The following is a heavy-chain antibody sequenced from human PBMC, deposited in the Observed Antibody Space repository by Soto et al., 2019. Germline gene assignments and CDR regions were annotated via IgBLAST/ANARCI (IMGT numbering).Heavy chain of an antibody. D-gene: IGHD3-22*01. V-gene: IGHV2-5*02. CDR2: IYWDDDK. CDR1: GFSLSTSGVG. CDR3: AHYDSSGYPKDLGYFQH. Sequence: QITLKESGPTLVKPTQTLTLTCTFSGFSLSTSGVGVGWIRQPPGKALEWLALIYWDDDKRYSPSLKSRLTITKXXSXNXGVLTMTNMDPVDTATYYCAHYDSSGYPKDLGYFQHWGQGTLVTVSS. J-gene: IGHJ1*01.